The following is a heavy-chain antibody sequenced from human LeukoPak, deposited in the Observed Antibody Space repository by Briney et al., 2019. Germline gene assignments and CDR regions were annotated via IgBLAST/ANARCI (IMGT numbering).Heavy chain of an antibody. CDR2: MHPNSGKT. J-gene: IGHJ4*02. V-gene: IGHV1-8*02. CDR3: ARGQYGGNRFFDQ. Sequence: ASVKVSCKTAGYAFGSSEINWVRQAPGQGLEWVGWMHPNSGKTGSAHKFQGRVTMTRDTSTSTAYMELSSLTSEDTAVFYCARGQYGGNRFFDQWGQGTLIIVSS. D-gene: IGHD4/OR15-4a*01. CDR1: GYAFGSSE.